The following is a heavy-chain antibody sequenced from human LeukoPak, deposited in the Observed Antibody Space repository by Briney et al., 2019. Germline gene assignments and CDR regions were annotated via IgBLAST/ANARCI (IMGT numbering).Heavy chain of an antibody. CDR3: ARHSRIAVAGTGEFDY. V-gene: IGHV4-39*01. CDR1: GGSISSSSYY. CDR2: IYYSGST. J-gene: IGHJ4*02. D-gene: IGHD6-19*01. Sequence: SETLSLTCTVSGGSISSSSYYWGWIRQPPGKGLEWIGSIYYSGSTYYNPSLKSRVTISVDTSKNQFSPKLSSVTAADTAVYYCARHSRIAVAGTGEFDYWGQGTLVTVSS.